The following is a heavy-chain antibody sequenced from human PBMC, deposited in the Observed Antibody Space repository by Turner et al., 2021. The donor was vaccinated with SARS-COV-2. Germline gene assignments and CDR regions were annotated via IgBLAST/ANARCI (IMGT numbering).Heavy chain of an antibody. D-gene: IGHD6-13*01. J-gene: IGHJ4*02. CDR3: ARLHTSSWYLDY. Sequence: EVQLVESGGGLVQLGGALSLSCAASGFTFSSYWMSWVRQAPGKGLEWVANIKQDGSEKYYVDSVKGRFTISRDNAKNSLYLQMNSLRAEDTAVYYCARLHTSSWYLDYWGQGTLVTVSS. V-gene: IGHV3-7*03. CDR1: GFTFSSYW. CDR2: IKQDGSEK.